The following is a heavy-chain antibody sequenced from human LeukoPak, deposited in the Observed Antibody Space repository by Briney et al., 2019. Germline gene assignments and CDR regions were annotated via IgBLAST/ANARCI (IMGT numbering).Heavy chain of an antibody. CDR3: ARDPYSYDSSGSGDAFDI. V-gene: IGHV1-69*05. CDR2: IIPIFGTA. D-gene: IGHD3-22*01. CDR1: GYTFTSYG. Sequence: SVKVSCKASGYTFTSYGISWVRQAPGQGLEWMGGIIPIFGTANYAQKFQGRVTITTDESTSTAYMELSSLRSEDTAVYYCARDPYSYDSSGSGDAFDIWAKGQWSPSLQ. J-gene: IGHJ3*02.